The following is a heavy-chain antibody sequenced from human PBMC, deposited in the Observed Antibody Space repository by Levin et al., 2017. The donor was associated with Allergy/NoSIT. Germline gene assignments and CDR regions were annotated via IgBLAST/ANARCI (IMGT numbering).Heavy chain of an antibody. J-gene: IGHJ4*02. CDR1: GFTFSDHW. Sequence: GESLKISCAASGFTFSDHWMHWVRQAPGKGLVWVARINRDGGETTYADSVKGRFTISRDNAKNTLYLHMGSLRAEDTAVYYCEWDNNYDSNVNGDHWGQGTLVTVSS. CDR3: EWDNNYDSNVNGDH. V-gene: IGHV3-74*01. CDR2: INRDGGET. D-gene: IGHD3-22*01.